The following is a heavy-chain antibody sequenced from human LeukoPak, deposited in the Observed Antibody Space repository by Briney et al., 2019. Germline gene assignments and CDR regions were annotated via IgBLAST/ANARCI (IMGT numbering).Heavy chain of an antibody. CDR2: ASGSGGST. CDR3: ARDRAMIIPSSLLH. CDR1: GFTFSSYA. V-gene: IGHV3-23*01. Sequence: GGSLRLSCAASGFTFSSYAMSWVRQAPGKGLEWVSSASGSGGSTYYADSVKGRFTISRDNSKSTLYLQMNSLRAEDTAVYYCARDRAMIIPSSLLHWGQGTPVTVSS. D-gene: IGHD3-16*01. J-gene: IGHJ4*02.